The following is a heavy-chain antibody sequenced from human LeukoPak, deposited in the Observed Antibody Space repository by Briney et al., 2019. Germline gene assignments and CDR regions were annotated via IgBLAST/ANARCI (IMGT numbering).Heavy chain of an antibody. CDR1: GGSISSSSYY. V-gene: IGHV4-39*01. J-gene: IGHJ5*02. D-gene: IGHD3-10*01. CDR2: IYYSRST. Sequence: SETLSLTCTVSGGSISSSSYYWGWIRQPPGKGLEWIGSIYYSRSTYYNPSLKSRVTISVDTSKKQFYLKLRSVTAAATAVYYCARHSVLLWFGEFGGGWFDPWGQGTLVTVSS. CDR3: ARHSVLLWFGEFGGGWFDP.